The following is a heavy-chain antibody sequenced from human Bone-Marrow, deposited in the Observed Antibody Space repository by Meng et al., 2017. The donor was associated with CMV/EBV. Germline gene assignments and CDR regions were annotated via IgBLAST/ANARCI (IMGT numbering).Heavy chain of an antibody. CDR2: IYYSGST. J-gene: IGHJ6*02. CDR1: GGSISSYY. D-gene: IGHD6-6*01. CDR3: ARIKYSSSLSVYYYYGMDV. Sequence: SETLSLTCTVSGGSISSYYWSWIRQPPGKGLEWIGYIYYSGSTNYNPSLKSRVTISVDTSKNPFSLKLSSVTAADTAVYYCARIKYSSSLSVYYYYGMDVWGQGTTVTVSS. V-gene: IGHV4-59*01.